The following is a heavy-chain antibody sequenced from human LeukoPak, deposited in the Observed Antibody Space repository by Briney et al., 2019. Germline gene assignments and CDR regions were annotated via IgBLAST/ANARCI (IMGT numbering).Heavy chain of an antibody. J-gene: IGHJ6*04. CDR3: ANEDYYGSEYYYYGMDV. V-gene: IGHV3-30*18. CDR1: GFTFSSYG. Sequence: GGSLRLSCAASGFTFSSYGMHWVRQAPGKGLEWVAVISYDGSNKYYADSVKGRSTISRDNSKNTLYLQMNSLRAEDTAVYYCANEDYYGSEYYYYGMDVWGKGTTVTVSS. D-gene: IGHD3-10*01. CDR2: ISYDGSNK.